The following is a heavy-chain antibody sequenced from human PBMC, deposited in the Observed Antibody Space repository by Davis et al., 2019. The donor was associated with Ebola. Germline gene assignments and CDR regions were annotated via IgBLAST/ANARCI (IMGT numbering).Heavy chain of an antibody. D-gene: IGHD3-22*01. J-gene: IGHJ3*02. Sequence: SETLSLTCAVSGGSISSSNWWSWIRQPPGKGLEWIGYIYYSGSTDYNPSLKSRVTISVDTSKNQFSLKLSSVTAADTAVYYCARGLTSYYYDSSGYYSLNRAFDIWGQGTMVTVSS. CDR3: ARGLTSYYYDSSGYYSLNRAFDI. CDR2: IYYSGST. V-gene: IGHV4-61*01. CDR1: GGSISSSNW.